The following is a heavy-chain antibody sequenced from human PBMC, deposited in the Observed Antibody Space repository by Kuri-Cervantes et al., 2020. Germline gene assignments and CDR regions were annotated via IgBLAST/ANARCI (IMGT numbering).Heavy chain of an antibody. V-gene: IGHV3-33*08. J-gene: IGHJ3*02. CDR1: GFTFDDYA. CDR2: IWYDGSNK. D-gene: IGHD3-22*01. Sequence: GESLKISCAASGFTFDDYAMHWVRQAPGKGLEWVAVIWYDGSNKYYADSVKGRFTISRDNSKNTLYLQMNSLRAEDTAVYYCAADKTYYYDSRGYHYVGLDAFDIWGQGTMVTVSS. CDR3: AADKTYYYDSRGYHYVGLDAFDI.